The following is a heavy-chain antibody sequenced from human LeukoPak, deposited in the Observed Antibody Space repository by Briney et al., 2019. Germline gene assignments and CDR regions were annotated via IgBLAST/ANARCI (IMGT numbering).Heavy chain of an antibody. V-gene: IGHV3-7*01. CDR2: IKQDASDK. J-gene: IGHJ4*02. CDR3: ARALIVVAGTKEFYFDY. CDR1: GFTFSSHW. D-gene: IGHD6-19*01. Sequence: GSLRLSCAASGFTFSSHWMSWVRQAPGKGLEWVAYIKQDASDKYYVDSMKGRFTISRDNAKNSLYLQMNSLRAEDTAVYYCARALIVVAGTKEFYFDYWGQGTLVTVSS.